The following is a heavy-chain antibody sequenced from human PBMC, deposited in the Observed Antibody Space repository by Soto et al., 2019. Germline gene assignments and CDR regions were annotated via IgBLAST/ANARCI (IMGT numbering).Heavy chain of an antibody. J-gene: IGHJ6*02. CDR2: TFTGGST. CDR3: ARKPPSSIQGWAFGMDV. Sequence: EVQLVETGGGLIQPGGSLRLSCLASGFSVTTNYIIWVRQPPGKGLEWVSTTFTGGSTHYADSVKGRFSISRDNSKNTVYLQMNNLRVEDTAVYYCARKPPSSIQGWAFGMDVCGQGTRGCVSS. V-gene: IGHV3-53*02. CDR1: GFSVTTNY. D-gene: IGHD1-26*01.